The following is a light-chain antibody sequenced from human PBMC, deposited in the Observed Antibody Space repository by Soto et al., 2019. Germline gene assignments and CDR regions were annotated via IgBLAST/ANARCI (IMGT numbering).Light chain of an antibody. J-gene: IGKJ2*01. V-gene: IGKV3-11*01. CDR1: QSVSDN. Sequence: EIVLTQSPATLSLSPGERATLSCRASQSVSDNLAWYQQKPGQAPRLLIYDASNRATGIPARFSGSGSGTDFTLTISSLEPDDFAVYYCQQRTNWPPYTFGQGTKLEIK. CDR3: QQRTNWPPYT. CDR2: DAS.